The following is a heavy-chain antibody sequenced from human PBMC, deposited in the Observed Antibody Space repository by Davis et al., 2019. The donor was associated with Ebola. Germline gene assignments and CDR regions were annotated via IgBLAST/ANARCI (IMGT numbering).Heavy chain of an antibody. CDR1: GGSFSGYY. J-gene: IGHJ4*02. Sequence: MPSETLSLTCAVYGGSFSGYYWSWIRQPPGKGLEWIGEINHSGSTNYNPSLKSRVTISVDTSKNQFSLKLSSVTAADTAVYYCARVSGYGLIGYWGQGTLVTVSS. V-gene: IGHV4-34*01. D-gene: IGHD6-25*01. CDR2: INHSGST. CDR3: ARVSGYGLIGY.